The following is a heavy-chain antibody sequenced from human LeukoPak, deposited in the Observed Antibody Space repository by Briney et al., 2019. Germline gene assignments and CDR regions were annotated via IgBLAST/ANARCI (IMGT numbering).Heavy chain of an antibody. D-gene: IGHD3-3*01. CDR1: GFTFGKYW. J-gene: IGHJ4*02. CDR2: IKLDGSEK. Sequence: GGSLRLSCVASGFTFGKYWMSWVRQAPGKGLEWVANIKLDGSEKNYVDSVKGRFTISRDNTKNSLYLQVNSLRVEDTAVFYCARDQYDTWSRRGNFDSWGQGTLVIVSS. CDR3: ARDQYDTWSRRGNFDS. V-gene: IGHV3-7*03.